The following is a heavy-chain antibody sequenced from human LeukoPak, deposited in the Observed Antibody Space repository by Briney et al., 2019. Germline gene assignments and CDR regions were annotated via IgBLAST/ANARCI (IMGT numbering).Heavy chain of an antibody. D-gene: IGHD6-19*01. V-gene: IGHV4-38-2*02. J-gene: IGHJ4*02. CDR3: AGGPQYSSGWHWGHPFDY. CDR2: IYHSGST. Sequence: PSETLSLTCTVSGYSISSGYYWGWIRQPPGKGLEWIGSIYHSGSTYYNPSLKSRVTISVDTSKNQFSLKLSSVTAADTAVYYCAGGPQYSSGWHWGHPFDYWGQGTLVTVSS. CDR1: GYSISSGYY.